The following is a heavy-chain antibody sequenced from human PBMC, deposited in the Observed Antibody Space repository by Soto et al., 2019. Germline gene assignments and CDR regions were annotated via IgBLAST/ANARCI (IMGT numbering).Heavy chain of an antibody. CDR3: ARVPGYSIGDL. V-gene: IGHV1-3*01. CDR1: GYTFTSYA. CDR2: INAGNGNT. D-gene: IGHD2-21*01. J-gene: IGHJ2*01. Sequence: QVQLVQSGAEVKKPGASVKGSCKASGYTFTSYAMHWVRQAPGQRLEWMGWINAGNGNTKYSQKCQGRVTITRDTSASRAYMELSSLRSEDTAVYDCARVPGYSIGDLWGRGTLVTVSS.